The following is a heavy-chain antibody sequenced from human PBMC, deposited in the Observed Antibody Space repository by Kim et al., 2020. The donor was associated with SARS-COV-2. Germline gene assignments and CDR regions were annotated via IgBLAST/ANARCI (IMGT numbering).Heavy chain of an antibody. CDR3: SRERKVVTGRTYYYGVDV. CDR2: VHTSGST. J-gene: IGHJ6*02. CDR1: DGSISSYY. V-gene: IGHV4-4*07. Sequence: SETLSLTCTVSDGSISSYYWIWIRQPAGKGLEWIGRVHTSGSTNYKPSLNSRVTMSVDTSKNQFSLNLTPLTPADTAVYYCSRERKVVTGRTYYYGVDVWGQGTTVTVSS. D-gene: IGHD2-21*02.